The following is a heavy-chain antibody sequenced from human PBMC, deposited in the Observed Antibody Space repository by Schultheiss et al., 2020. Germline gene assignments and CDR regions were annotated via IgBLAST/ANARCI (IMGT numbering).Heavy chain of an antibody. V-gene: IGHV1-46*01. CDR1: GYTFTSYY. J-gene: IGHJ3*02. D-gene: IGHD3-10*01. CDR2: INPSGGST. Sequence: ASVKVSCKASGYTFTSYYMHWVRQAPGQGLEWMGIINPSGGSTSYAQKFQGRVTMTRDTSTSTVYIELSSLRSEDTAVYYCARDHRQSHTTGDDAFDIWGQGTMVTVSS. CDR3: ARDHRQSHTTGDDAFDI.